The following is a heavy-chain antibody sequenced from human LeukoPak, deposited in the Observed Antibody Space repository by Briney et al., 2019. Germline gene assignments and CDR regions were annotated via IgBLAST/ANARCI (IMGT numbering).Heavy chain of an antibody. J-gene: IGHJ4*02. CDR2: ITSRSTT. Sequence: GGSLRLSCAASGFIFSHYGMNWVRQAPGKGLEWVSGITSRSTTYYADSVKGRFTISRDNSKNMVWLQINSPTAEDTSTYYCAKDGNWARFEDWGQGTLVTVSS. CDR3: AKDGNWARFED. CDR1: GFIFSHYG. D-gene: IGHD7-27*01. V-gene: IGHV3-23*01.